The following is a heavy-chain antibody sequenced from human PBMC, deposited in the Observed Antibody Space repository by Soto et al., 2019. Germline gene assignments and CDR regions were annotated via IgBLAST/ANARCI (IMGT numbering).Heavy chain of an antibody. D-gene: IGHD6-19*01. CDR1: GFTFSSYS. CDR3: ARHFGSWVGAEETRFYDCSGPPAEN. CDR2: ISSSSSYI. Sequence: PGGSLRLSCAASGFTFSSYSMNWVRQAPGKGLEWVSSISSSSSYIYYADSVKGRFTITRDNAKNSLYLQMNRLSAKDTAVYYCARHFGSWVGAEETRFYDCSGPPAENWGQGTLVTVSS. V-gene: IGHV3-21*01. J-gene: IGHJ4*02.